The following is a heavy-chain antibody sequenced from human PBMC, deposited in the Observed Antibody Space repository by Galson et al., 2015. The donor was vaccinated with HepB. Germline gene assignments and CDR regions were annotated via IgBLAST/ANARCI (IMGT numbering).Heavy chain of an antibody. CDR3: AKDTKQWLPSGSDY. D-gene: IGHD6-19*01. Sequence: SLRLSCAASGFTFSSYALSWVRQAPGKGLEWVSAISGSGGSTYYPDSVKGRFTISRDNSKNTLYLQMNSLRAEDTAVYYCAKDTKQWLPSGSDYWGQGTLVTVSS. J-gene: IGHJ4*02. CDR1: GFTFSSYA. V-gene: IGHV3-23*01. CDR2: ISGSGGST.